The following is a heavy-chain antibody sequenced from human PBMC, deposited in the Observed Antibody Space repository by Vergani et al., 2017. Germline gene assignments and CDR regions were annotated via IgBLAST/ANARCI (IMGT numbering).Heavy chain of an antibody. CDR2: ISTNGGTT. V-gene: IGHV3-64D*06. CDR3: AKSASVSMSLPNWFES. Sequence: EVQLVESGGGLVQPGGSLRLSCSTFGFTFSSYAMYWVRQAPGKGLEFVSSISTNGGTTYYADSVKGRFTISRDNSESTLHLQMTSLRAEDTAVYYCAKSASVSMSLPNWFESWGQGTHVTVS. J-gene: IGHJ5*01. CDR1: GFTFSSYA.